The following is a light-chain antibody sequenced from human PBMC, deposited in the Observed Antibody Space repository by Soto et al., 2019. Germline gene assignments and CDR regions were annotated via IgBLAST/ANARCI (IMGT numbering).Light chain of an antibody. CDR1: QGIRSD. CDR3: LQHHNYPFT. Sequence: AIQMTQSPPSLSASVGDRVTITCRASQGIRSDLGWYQQKPGKAPKLLIYAAHNLPSAVPSRFSGSVSGTDFTITISSLQPEDFDIYYCLQHHNYPFTFGPGTKVDIK. CDR2: AAH. J-gene: IGKJ3*01. V-gene: IGKV1-6*01.